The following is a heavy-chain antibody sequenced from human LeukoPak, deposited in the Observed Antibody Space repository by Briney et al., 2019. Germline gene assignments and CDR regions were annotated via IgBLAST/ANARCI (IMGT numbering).Heavy chain of an antibody. CDR2: IRYDGSNK. J-gene: IGHJ4*02. D-gene: IGHD3-10*01. CDR1: GFTFSNYG. CDR3: AKGFYYYGSGSLPYFDY. Sequence: GGSLRLSCAASGFTFSNYGMHWVRQAPGKGLEWVAFIRYDGSNKYYADSVKGRFTISRGNSKNTLYLQMNSLRAEDTAVYYCAKGFYYYGSGSLPYFDYWGQGTLVTVSS. V-gene: IGHV3-30*02.